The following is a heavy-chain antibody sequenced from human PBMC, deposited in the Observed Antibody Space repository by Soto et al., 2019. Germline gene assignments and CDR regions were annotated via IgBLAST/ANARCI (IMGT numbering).Heavy chain of an antibody. Sequence: QMHLQESGPGLVKPSETLSLTCTVSGASISSSYWSWIRQSPERGLEWIAYVYHTGATNYTPSLKRPVTTSPKTSNGHSPLNLTSPTTADTAEYFCARGGNRYSNVASGIAGFDFWGQGSLVTASS. CDR3: ARGGNRYSNVASGIAGFDF. V-gene: IGHV4-59*01. CDR2: VYHTGAT. J-gene: IGHJ4*02. CDR1: GASISSSY. D-gene: IGHD2-21*01.